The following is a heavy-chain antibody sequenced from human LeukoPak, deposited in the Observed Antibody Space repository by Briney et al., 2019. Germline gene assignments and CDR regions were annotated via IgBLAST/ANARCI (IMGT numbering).Heavy chain of an antibody. CDR2: IYYSGST. V-gene: IGHV4-39*07. CDR1: GGSISSSSYY. Sequence: SETLSLTCTVSGGSISSSSYYWGWIRQPPGKGLEWIGSIYYSGSTNYNPSLKSRVTISVDTSKNQFSLKLSSVTAADTAVYYCAREIDSGSYYDAFDIWGQGTMVTVSS. CDR3: AREIDSGSYYDAFDI. J-gene: IGHJ3*02. D-gene: IGHD1-26*01.